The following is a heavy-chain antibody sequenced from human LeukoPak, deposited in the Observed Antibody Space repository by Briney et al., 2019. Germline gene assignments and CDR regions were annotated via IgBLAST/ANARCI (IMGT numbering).Heavy chain of an antibody. D-gene: IGHD6-6*01. CDR3: ATEAPPYCLDY. J-gene: IGHJ4*02. CDR1: GYTFTTYY. CDR2: ISPNSGGT. V-gene: IGHV1-2*02. Sequence: ASVKVSCKASGYTFTTYYIHWVRQAPGQGLEWMGWISPNSGGTNYAQNFQGRVTLTRDTSITTAYMELSRLTSDDAAVYYCATEAPPYCLDYWGQETLVTVPS.